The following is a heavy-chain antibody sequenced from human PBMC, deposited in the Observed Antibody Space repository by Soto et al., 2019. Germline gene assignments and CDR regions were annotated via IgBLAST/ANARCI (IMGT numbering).Heavy chain of an antibody. V-gene: IGHV3-53*01. Sequence: GGSLRLSCAASGFTVSNSYMSWVRQAPGKGLEWVSAIYSGGTTYYADSVKGRFTISRDNSKNTLYLQMNSLRVDDTAVYYCARGRWYGMDVWGQGTTVTVSS. D-gene: IGHD6-13*01. CDR1: GFTVSNSY. J-gene: IGHJ6*02. CDR3: ARGRWYGMDV. CDR2: IYSGGTT.